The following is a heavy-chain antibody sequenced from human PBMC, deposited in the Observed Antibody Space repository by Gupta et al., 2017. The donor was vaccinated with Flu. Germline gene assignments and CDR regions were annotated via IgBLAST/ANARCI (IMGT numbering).Heavy chain of an antibody. Sequence: AQLVESGGDLVQPGGSLRLPCAASGFTFSDHHMDGTRQAPGKGLEWVGRSRNKAKSHTTEYAASVKGRFTISRDDSKNSLYLQMNSLKTEDTAVYYCVRGPDCSGGSCSYGMDVWGQGTTVTVSS. J-gene: IGHJ6*02. CDR2: SRNKAKSHTT. D-gene: IGHD2-15*01. CDR1: GFTFSDHH. CDR3: VRGPDCSGGSCSYGMDV. V-gene: IGHV3-72*01.